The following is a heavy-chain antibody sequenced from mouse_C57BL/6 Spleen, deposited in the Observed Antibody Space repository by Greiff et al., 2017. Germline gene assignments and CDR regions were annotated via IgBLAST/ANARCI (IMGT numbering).Heavy chain of an antibody. D-gene: IGHD2-12*01. CDR2: INPGSGGT. V-gene: IGHV1-54*01. J-gene: IGHJ1*03. CDR1: GYAFTNYL. CDR3: ARYDFGYFDV. Sequence: VQLQQSGAELVRPGTSVKVSCKASGYAFTNYLIEWVKQRPGQGLEWIGVINPGSGGTNYNEKFKGKATLTADKSSSTAYMQLSSLTSEDSAVYCCARYDFGYFDVWGTGTTVTVSS.